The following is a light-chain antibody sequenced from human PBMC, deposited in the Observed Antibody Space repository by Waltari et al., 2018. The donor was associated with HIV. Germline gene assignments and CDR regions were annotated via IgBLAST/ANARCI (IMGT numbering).Light chain of an antibody. CDR1: NSDIRRYDF. J-gene: IGLJ2*01. CDR2: EVN. V-gene: IGLV2-8*01. CDR3: SSYAANNTFVI. Sequence: HSALTQPPSASGSPGQSVTISCTGTNSDIRRYDFVSWNQLRPDKAPKLILYEVNKRPSGVPGRFSGSKSDTTASLTVSGLQTDDEADYYCSSYAANNTFVIFGGGTKLTVL.